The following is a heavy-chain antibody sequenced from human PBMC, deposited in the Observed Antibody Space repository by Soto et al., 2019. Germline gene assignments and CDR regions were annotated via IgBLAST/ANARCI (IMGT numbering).Heavy chain of an antibody. CDR3: ARGNGHFDY. Sequence: QVQLVESGGGVVQPGRSLRLSCAASGFTFSSYGMHWVRQAPGKGLEWVAVIWYDGSNKYYADSVKGRFTISRDKSKNTLYLQMNSLRPEDTAVYYCARGNGHFDYWGQGTLVTVSS. J-gene: IGHJ4*02. V-gene: IGHV3-33*01. CDR2: IWYDGSNK. CDR1: GFTFSSYG.